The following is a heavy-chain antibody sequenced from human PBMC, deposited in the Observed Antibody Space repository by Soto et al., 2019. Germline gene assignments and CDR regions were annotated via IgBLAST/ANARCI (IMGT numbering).Heavy chain of an antibody. V-gene: IGHV1-18*04. CDR2: VSPSYGKT. Sequence: ASVKVSCKASNYTFINYGIGWVRQAPGHGLEWMGWVSPSYGKTYYAHKFQGRVTMTTDTSTGTVYMELRSLRSDDTAVYFCAREGVPLATLHANCFDSWGQGTLVTVSS. J-gene: IGHJ5*01. D-gene: IGHD2-15*01. CDR3: AREGVPLATLHANCFDS. CDR1: NYTFINYG.